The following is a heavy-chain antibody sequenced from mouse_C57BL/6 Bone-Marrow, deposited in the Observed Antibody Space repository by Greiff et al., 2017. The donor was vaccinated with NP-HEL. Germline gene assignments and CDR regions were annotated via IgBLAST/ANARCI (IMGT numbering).Heavy chain of an antibody. CDR1: GYTFTSYW. CDR3: ARGSNYVRFAY. Sequence: QVQLQQPGAELVRPGSSVKLSCKASGYTFTSYWMDWVKQRPGQGLEWIGNIYPSDSETHYNQKFKDKGTLTVDKSSSTAYMQLSSLTSEDSAVYYCARGSNYVRFAYWGQGTLVTVSA. D-gene: IGHD2-5*01. V-gene: IGHV1-61*01. CDR2: IYPSDSET. J-gene: IGHJ3*01.